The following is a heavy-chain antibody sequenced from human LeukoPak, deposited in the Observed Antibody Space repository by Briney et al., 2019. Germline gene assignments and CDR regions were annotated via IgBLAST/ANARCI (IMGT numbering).Heavy chain of an antibody. V-gene: IGHV4-39*01. D-gene: IGHD2-21*01. J-gene: IGHJ4*02. CDR3: ATTGDGWQQYYFDF. CDR1: GGSIISTSLY. Sequence: SETLSLTCTVAGGSIISTSLYWGWIRQPPGKRLDWIGSMCYSGSTYYNPSLKSRVHISIGKPKDPFSLKLSYLAPAEHAVYYCATTGDGWQQYYFDFWGQGTLVTVSS. CDR2: MCYSGST.